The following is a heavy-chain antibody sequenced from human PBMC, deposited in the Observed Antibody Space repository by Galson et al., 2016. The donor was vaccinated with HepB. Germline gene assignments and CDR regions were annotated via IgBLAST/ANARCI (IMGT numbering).Heavy chain of an antibody. J-gene: IGHJ3*02. CDR3: ARVACSGSSCIFGTAFDI. CDR2: ISYNGDST. V-gene: IGHV3-64*01. CDR1: GFMFRNSA. D-gene: IGHD2-15*01. Sequence: SLRLSCAGSGFMFRNSAMHWVRQAPGKGLEYVSAISYNGDSTYYANSVKGRFTISRDNSRNTLYLQMGSLRPEDMAVYYCARVACSGSSCIFGTAFDIWGQGTMVTVSS.